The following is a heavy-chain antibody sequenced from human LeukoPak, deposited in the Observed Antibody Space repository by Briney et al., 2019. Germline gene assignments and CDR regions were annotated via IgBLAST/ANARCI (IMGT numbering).Heavy chain of an antibody. CDR2: ISYDGSNK. V-gene: IGHV3-30-3*01. D-gene: IGHD3-16*01. Sequence: QTGGSLRLSCAASGFTFSSYAMHWVRQAPGKGLEWVAVISYDGSNKYYADSVKGRFTISRDNSKNTLYLQMNSLRAEDTAVYYCALRSALGYWGQGTLVTVSS. CDR3: ALRSALGY. CDR1: GFTFSSYA. J-gene: IGHJ4*02.